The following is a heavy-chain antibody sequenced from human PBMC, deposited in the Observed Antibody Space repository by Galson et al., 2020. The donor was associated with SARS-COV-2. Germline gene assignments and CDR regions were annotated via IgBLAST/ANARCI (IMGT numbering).Heavy chain of an antibody. CDR3: ARHRRGSVWRSFDS. D-gene: IGHD6-19*01. CDR1: GDSITSSDNY. J-gene: IGHJ4*02. V-gene: IGHV4-39*01. CDR2: IYYSGGT. Sequence: SETLSLTCTVSGDSITSSDNYWGWIRQPPGKGLEWIGSIYYSGGTYYNPSVRSRVAMSVDTSKSQFSLKLNSETATDTAVYYCARHRRGSVWRSFDSWGQGSLVTVSS.